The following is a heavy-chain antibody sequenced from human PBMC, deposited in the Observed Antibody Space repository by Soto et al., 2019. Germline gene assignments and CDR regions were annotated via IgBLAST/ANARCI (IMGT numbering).Heavy chain of an antibody. D-gene: IGHD3-10*01. Sequence: TSETLSLTCGVYGGSFSASFWSWIRQPPGKGLEWLGEINDSGSTNYNPSLKSRVSFSVDTSKNQFSLNLRSVTAADTAVYYCASGRGTENYWGQGTLVTVSS. V-gene: IGHV4-34*01. CDR2: INDSGST. CDR1: GGSFSASF. CDR3: ASGRGTENY. J-gene: IGHJ4*02.